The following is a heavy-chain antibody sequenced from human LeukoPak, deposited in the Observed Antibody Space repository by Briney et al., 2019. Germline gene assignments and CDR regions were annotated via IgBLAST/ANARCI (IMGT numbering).Heavy chain of an antibody. CDR2: AKNKADSYTT. J-gene: IGHJ4*02. Sequence: PGGSLRLSCAASGFTFSHYYMDWVRQAPGKGLEWVGRAKNKADSYTTEYAASVKGRFTISRDDSKNSLYLQMNSLKTEDTAVYYCATTYGSGTYYQYYFDYWGQGTLVTVSS. CDR1: GFTFSHYY. D-gene: IGHD3-10*01. CDR3: ATTYGSGTYYQYYFDY. V-gene: IGHV3-72*01.